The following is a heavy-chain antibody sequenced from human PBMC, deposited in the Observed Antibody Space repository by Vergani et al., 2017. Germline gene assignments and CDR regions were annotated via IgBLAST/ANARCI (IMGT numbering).Heavy chain of an antibody. V-gene: IGHV1-3*01. D-gene: IGHD3-3*01. CDR2: INAGNGNT. CDR1: GYTFTSYA. Sequence: QVQLVQSGAEVKKPGASVKVSCKASGYTFTSYAMHWVRQAPGQRLEWMGWINAGNGNTKYSQKFQGRVTITRDTSASTAYMELSSLRAEDTAVYYCARESYDFWSGYYRPVDYWGQGTLVTVSS. CDR3: ARESYDFWSGYYRPVDY. J-gene: IGHJ4*02.